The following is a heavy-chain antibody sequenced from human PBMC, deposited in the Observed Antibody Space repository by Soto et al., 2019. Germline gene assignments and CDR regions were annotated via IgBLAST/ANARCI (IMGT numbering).Heavy chain of an antibody. CDR2: IDSDGSRT. CDR1: GLTFSSYW. Sequence: EVQLVESGGDLVQPGGSLRLSCAVSGLTFSSYWMHWVRQAPGKGLEWVSRIDSDGSRTNYADSVKGRFTISRDNAKNTLYLQMNRLRADDAAVYDCVRGLDGDNWGQGTLVIVSS. CDR3: VRGLDGDN. J-gene: IGHJ4*02. V-gene: IGHV3-74*01.